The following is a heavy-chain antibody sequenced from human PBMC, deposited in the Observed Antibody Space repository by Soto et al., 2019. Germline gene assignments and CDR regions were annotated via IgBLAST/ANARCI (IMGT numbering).Heavy chain of an antibody. CDR1: GFTLSNAW. V-gene: IGHV3-15*01. CDR2: LKSKSDGGTT. J-gene: IGHJ4*02. Sequence: EVQLVESGGGLVKPGGSLRLSCAASGFTLSNAWMSWVRQAPGKGLGWVGRLKSKSDGGTTEYAAPAKGRFTISRDDSKNTLFLQMSSLQAEDTAVYYCTAPSPSGYYRADPIYWGQGTLVTVSS. CDR3: TAPSPSGYYRADPIY. D-gene: IGHD5-12*01.